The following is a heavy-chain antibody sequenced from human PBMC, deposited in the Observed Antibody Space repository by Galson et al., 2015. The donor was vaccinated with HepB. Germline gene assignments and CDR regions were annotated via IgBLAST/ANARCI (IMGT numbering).Heavy chain of an antibody. V-gene: IGHV1-18*04. CDR2: IIVYNDKT. Sequence: SGAEVKKPGESLKISCKASGYTFTNYAISWVRQAPGQGLEWMGWIIVYNDKTNYAQKLQGRVTMTTDTSTSTVYMELRSLRSDDTAVYYCAREPGRDYWGQGTLVTVSS. CDR1: GYTFTNYA. D-gene: IGHD1-14*01. J-gene: IGHJ4*02. CDR3: AREPGRDY.